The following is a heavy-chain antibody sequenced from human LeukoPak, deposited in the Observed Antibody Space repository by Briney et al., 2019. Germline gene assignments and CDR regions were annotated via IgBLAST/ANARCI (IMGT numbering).Heavy chain of an antibody. D-gene: IGHD1-1*01. CDR2: IKSEVDGGTI. Sequence: GGSLRLSRIASGFTFSGAWMHWVRQAPGKGLEWVGRIKSEVDGGTIDYAAPVKGRFIISREDSKNTMFLQMNNLKTEDTAVYYCIADTPPWNPYGLDYWGQGTLVTVSS. CDR1: GFTFSGAW. V-gene: IGHV3-15*07. J-gene: IGHJ4*02. CDR3: IADTPPWNPYGLDY.